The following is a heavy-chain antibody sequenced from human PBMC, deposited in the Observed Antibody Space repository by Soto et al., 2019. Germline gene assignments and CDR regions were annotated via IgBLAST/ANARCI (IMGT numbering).Heavy chain of an antibody. Sequence: SETLSLTCTVSGGSISSSSYYWGWIRQPPGKGLEWIGSIYYSGSTYYNPSLKSRVTISVDTSKNQFSLKLSSVTAADTAVYYCARQRYDYIWGTPGTPNPWGKGTTVTVSS. CDR1: GGSISSSSYY. CDR3: ARQRYDYIWGTPGTPNP. CDR2: IYYSGST. V-gene: IGHV4-39*01. D-gene: IGHD3-16*01. J-gene: IGHJ6*04.